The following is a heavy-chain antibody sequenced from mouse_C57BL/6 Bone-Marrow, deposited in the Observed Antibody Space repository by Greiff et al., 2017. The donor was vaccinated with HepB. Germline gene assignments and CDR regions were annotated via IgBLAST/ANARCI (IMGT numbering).Heavy chain of an antibody. CDR2: ISDGGSYT. J-gene: IGHJ4*01. CDR1: GFTFSSYA. Sequence: EVKLMESGGGLVKPGGSLKLSCAASGFTFSSYAMSWVRQTPEKRLEWVATISDGGSYTYYPDNVKGRFTISRDNAKNNLYLQMSHLKSEDTAMYDCARDRGLREGYYAMDYWGQGTSVTVSS. D-gene: IGHD2-2*01. CDR3: ARDRGLREGYYAMDY. V-gene: IGHV5-4*01.